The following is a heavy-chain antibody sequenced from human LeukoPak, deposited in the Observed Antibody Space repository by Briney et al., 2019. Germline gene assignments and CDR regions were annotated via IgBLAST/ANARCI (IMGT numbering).Heavy chain of an antibody. D-gene: IGHD2-2*01. CDR3: AKDQIVVVPAARMVDY. CDR2: LYSGGST. CDR1: GFTVSSNY. Sequence: PGGSLRLSCAASGFTVSSNYMSWVRQAPGKGLEWVSILYSGGSTYYADSVKGRFTISRDNSKNTLYLQMNSLRAEDTAVYYCAKDQIVVVPAARMVDYWGQGTLVTVSS. J-gene: IGHJ4*02. V-gene: IGHV3-53*01.